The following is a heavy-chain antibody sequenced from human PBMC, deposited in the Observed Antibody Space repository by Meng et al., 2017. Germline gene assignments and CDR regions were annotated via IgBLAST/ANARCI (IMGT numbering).Heavy chain of an antibody. CDR2: INHSGST. J-gene: IGHJ5*02. Sequence: VRLQQWGAGLLKPSETLSRTCAVYGGSFSGYYWSWIRQPPGKGLEWIGEINHSGSTNYNPSLKSRVTISVDTSKNQFSLKLSSVTAADTAVYYCARRRGGSSDWFDPWGQGTLVTVSS. D-gene: IGHD6-6*01. CDR3: ARRRGGSSDWFDP. V-gene: IGHV4-34*01. CDR1: GGSFSGYY.